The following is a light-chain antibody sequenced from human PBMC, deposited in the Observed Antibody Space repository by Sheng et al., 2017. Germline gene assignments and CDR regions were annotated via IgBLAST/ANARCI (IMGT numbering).Light chain of an antibody. CDR2: EGN. V-gene: IGLV2-23*01. Sequence: QSALTQPASVSGSPGQSITISCTGTRSDVGSYNLVSWYQQHPGKAPKLMIYEGNKRPSGVSNRFSGSKSGNTASLTISGLQGEDEADYYCCSHAGGSTYVFGTGTKVTVL. CDR3: CSHAGGSTYV. J-gene: IGLJ1*01. CDR1: RSDVGSYNL.